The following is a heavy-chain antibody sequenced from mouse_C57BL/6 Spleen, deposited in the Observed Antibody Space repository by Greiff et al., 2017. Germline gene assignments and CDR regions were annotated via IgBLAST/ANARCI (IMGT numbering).Heavy chain of an antibody. J-gene: IGHJ1*03. CDR3: ARPEGSYWYFDV. Sequence: EVMLVESGGGLVKPGGSLKLSCAASGFTFSDYGMHWVRQAPEKGLEWVAYISSGSSTIYYADTVKGRFTISRDNAKNTLFLQMTSLRSEDTAMYYCARPEGSYWYFDVWGTGTTVTVSS. V-gene: IGHV5-17*01. CDR1: GFTFSDYG. CDR2: ISSGSSTI.